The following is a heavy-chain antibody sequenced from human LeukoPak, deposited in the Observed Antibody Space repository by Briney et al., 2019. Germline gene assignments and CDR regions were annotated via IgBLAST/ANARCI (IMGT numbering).Heavy chain of an antibody. D-gene: IGHD3-10*01. Sequence: ASVKVSCKASGYTFTGYYMHWVRQAPGQGLEWMGWINPNSGGTNYAQKFQGWVTMTRDTSISTAYMELSSLRSEDTAVYYCARGRRYGSGSQNWFDPWGQGTLVTVSS. V-gene: IGHV1-2*04. CDR1: GYTFTGYY. CDR2: INPNSGGT. CDR3: ARGRRYGSGSQNWFDP. J-gene: IGHJ5*02.